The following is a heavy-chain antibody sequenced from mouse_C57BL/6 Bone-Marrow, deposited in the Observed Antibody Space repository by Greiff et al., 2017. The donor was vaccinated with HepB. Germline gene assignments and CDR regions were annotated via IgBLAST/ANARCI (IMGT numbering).Heavy chain of an antibody. J-gene: IGHJ2*01. CDR1: GYTFPNYW. CDR2: IYPGGGYT. Sequence: VQLQPSGAELVRPGTSVKMSRKASGYTFPNYWIGWGKQRPGQGLEWIGDIYPGGGYTNYNEKFKGKATLTADKSSSTAYMQFSSLTSEDSAIYYCARGYYSNPFDYWGQGTTLTVSS. V-gene: IGHV1-63*01. CDR3: ARGYYSNPFDY. D-gene: IGHD2-5*01.